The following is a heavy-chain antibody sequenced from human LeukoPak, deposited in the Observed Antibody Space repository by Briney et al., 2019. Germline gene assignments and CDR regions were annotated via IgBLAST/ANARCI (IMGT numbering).Heavy chain of an antibody. Sequence: GGSLRLSCAASGVTFSTYWMSWVRQAPGKGLEWVANIKQDGSEKYYRDSVQGRFTISRDNAKNSLYLQMNSLRAEDTAVYYCAREVVYAWYDYWGQGTLVTVPS. V-gene: IGHV3-7*01. CDR2: IKQDGSEK. D-gene: IGHD2-8*02. J-gene: IGHJ4*02. CDR1: GVTFSTYW. CDR3: AREVVYAWYDY.